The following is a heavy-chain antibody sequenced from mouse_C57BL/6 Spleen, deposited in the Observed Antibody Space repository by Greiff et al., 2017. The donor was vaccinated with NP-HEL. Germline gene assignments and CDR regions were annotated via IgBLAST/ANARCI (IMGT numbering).Heavy chain of an antibody. V-gene: IGHV1-4*01. CDR2: INPSSGDT. Sequence: QVQLQQSGAELARPGASVKMSCKASGYTFTSYTMHWVKQRPGQGLEWIGYINPSSGDTKYNQKFKDKATLTADKSSSTAYMQLSSLTSEDSAVYYCARRVVATDYFDYWGQGTTLTVSS. J-gene: IGHJ2*01. CDR3: ARRVVATDYFDY. CDR1: GYTFTSYT. D-gene: IGHD1-1*01.